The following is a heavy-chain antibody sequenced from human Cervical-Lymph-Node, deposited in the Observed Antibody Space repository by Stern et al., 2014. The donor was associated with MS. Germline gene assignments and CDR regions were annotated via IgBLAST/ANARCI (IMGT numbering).Heavy chain of an antibody. CDR3: SRDSSGDY. CDR2: SRNKAKSYTT. CDR1: GFSFSAFY. V-gene: IGHV3-72*01. J-gene: IGHJ4*02. Sequence: EVQLVESGGGLVQPGGSLRLSCAASGFSFSAFYMDWVRQAPGQGLEWVGRSRNKAKSYTTDYAASVKGRFTISRDDSKNSLYLQMNSLKTEDTAVYYCSRDSSGDYWGPGTLVTVSS.